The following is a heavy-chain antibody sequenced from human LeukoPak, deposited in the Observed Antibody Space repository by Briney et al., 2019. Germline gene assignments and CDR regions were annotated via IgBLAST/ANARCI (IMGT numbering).Heavy chain of an antibody. Sequence: GGSLRLSCAASRFTFSGYAMSWVRQAPGKGLEWVSAISGSGDSTYYADSVKGRFTIFRDNSKNTLYLQMNSLRAEDTAVYYCARDLYDFWSGYYYYGMDVWGQGTTVTVSS. CDR3: ARDLYDFWSGYYYYGMDV. J-gene: IGHJ6*02. V-gene: IGHV3-23*01. CDR2: ISGSGDST. CDR1: RFTFSGYA. D-gene: IGHD3-3*01.